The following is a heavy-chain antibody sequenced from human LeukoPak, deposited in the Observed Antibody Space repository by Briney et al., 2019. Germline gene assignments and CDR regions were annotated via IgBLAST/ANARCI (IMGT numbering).Heavy chain of an antibody. V-gene: IGHV4-59*01. D-gene: IGHD5-12*01. Sequence: SETLSLTCSVSGGSISSYYWSWIRQPPGKGLEWIGYIYHSGSTKYNPSLKSRVTISVDTSKSQFSLKLSSVTAADTAVYYCARDGYSGNDGLWGQGTLVTVSS. CDR2: IYHSGST. CDR3: ARDGYSGNDGL. CDR1: GGSISSYY. J-gene: IGHJ4*02.